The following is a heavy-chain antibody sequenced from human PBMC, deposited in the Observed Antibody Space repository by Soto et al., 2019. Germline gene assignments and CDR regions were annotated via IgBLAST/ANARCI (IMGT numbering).Heavy chain of an antibody. D-gene: IGHD3-3*01. CDR2: ISAYNGNT. CDR1: GYTFTSYG. Sequence: QVQLVQSGAEVKKPGASVKVSCKASGYTFTSYGISWVRQAPGQGLEWMGWISAYNGNTNYAEKLQGRVTMTTDTSTSTAYMELRSLRSDDTAVYYCARDQDFWSGYNTVGLAFDIWGQGTMVTVSS. J-gene: IGHJ3*02. CDR3: ARDQDFWSGYNTVGLAFDI. V-gene: IGHV1-18*01.